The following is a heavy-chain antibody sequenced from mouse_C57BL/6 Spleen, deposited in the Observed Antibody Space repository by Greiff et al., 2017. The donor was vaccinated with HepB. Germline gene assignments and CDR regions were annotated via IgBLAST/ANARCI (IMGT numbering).Heavy chain of an antibody. Sequence: VQRVESGPELVKPGASVKISCKASGYSFTSYYIHWVKQRPGQGLEWIGWIYPGSGNTKYNEKFKGKATLTADTSSSTAYMQLSSLTSEDSAVYYCAKGGDYDWYFDVWGTGTTVTVSS. CDR2: IYPGSGNT. V-gene: IGHV1-66*01. CDR1: GYSFTSYY. J-gene: IGHJ1*03. D-gene: IGHD2-4*01. CDR3: AKGGDYDWYFDV.